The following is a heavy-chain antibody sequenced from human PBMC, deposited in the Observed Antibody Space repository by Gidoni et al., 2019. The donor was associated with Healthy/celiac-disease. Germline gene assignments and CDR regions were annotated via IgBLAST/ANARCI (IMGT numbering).Heavy chain of an antibody. D-gene: IGHD6-13*01. Sequence: EVQLLESGGGLVQPGGSLRLSCAASGFTFSSYAMSCVRQAPGKGLEWVSAISGSGGSTYYADSVKGRFTIARDNSKNTLYLQMNSLRAEDTAVYYCAKDVRQQLALYYFDYWGQGTLVTVSS. CDR2: ISGSGGST. J-gene: IGHJ4*02. CDR3: AKDVRQQLALYYFDY. CDR1: GFTFSSYA. V-gene: IGHV3-23*01.